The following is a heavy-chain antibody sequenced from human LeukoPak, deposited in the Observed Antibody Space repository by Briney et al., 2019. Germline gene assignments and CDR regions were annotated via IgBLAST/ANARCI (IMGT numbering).Heavy chain of an antibody. D-gene: IGHD1-26*01. CDR3: ARDASGSSTGLLDS. V-gene: IGHV3-21*01. CDR1: GFTLRSYG. J-gene: IGHJ4*02. CDR2: ISTSSYYI. Sequence: PGGSLRLSCAASGFTLRSYGMNWVRQAPGKGLEWVSYISTSSYYIYYADPVKGRFTIFRDDAKNSLYLQMDSLRAEDTAIYYCARDASGSSTGLLDSWGQGTLVTVSS.